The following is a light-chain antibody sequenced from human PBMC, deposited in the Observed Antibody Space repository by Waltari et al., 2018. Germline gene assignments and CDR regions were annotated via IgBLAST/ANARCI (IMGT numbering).Light chain of an antibody. CDR3: ESYDTSLSVV. CDR2: GST. J-gene: IGLJ3*02. Sequence: QSVLTQPPSVSGAPGQRVTISCTGSGSNIGAGYDVHWYQQLPRAATKLLIYGSTSRPLGVPARFFGSTSGTSASLAITGLQAGDEADYYCESYDTSLSVVFGGGTKLTVL. CDR1: GSNIGAGYD. V-gene: IGLV1-40*01.